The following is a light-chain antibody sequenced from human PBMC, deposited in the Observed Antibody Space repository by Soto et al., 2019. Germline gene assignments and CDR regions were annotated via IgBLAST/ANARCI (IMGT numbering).Light chain of an antibody. V-gene: IGLV2-14*01. CDR3: SSYTNGGTLL. J-gene: IGLJ2*01. Sequence: QSALTRPASVSGSPGQSITISCTGTSSDVGGYDYVSWYQQYAGKAPKLTIYNVRNRPSGVSNRFSGSKSGNTASLTISGPQPENEGVFSSSSYTNGGTLLFGGGT. CDR2: NVR. CDR1: SSDVGGYDY.